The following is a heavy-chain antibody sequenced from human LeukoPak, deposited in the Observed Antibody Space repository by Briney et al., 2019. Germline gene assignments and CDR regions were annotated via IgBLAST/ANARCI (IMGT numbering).Heavy chain of an antibody. CDR3: ARDSCSSTSCYKGPDY. J-gene: IGHJ4*02. D-gene: IGHD2-2*02. CDR1: GFTSSSYE. V-gene: IGHV3-48*03. CDR2: ISSSGSTI. Sequence: PGGSLRLSCAASGFTSSSYEMNWVRQAPGKGLEWVSYISSSGSTIYYADSVKGRFTISRDNAKNSLYLQMNSLRAEDTAVYYCARDSCSSTSCYKGPDYWGQGTLVTVSS.